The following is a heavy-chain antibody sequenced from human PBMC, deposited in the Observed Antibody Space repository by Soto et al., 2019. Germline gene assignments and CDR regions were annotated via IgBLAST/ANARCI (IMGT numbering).Heavy chain of an antibody. V-gene: IGHV4-31*03. Sequence: QVQLQQSGPGLVKPSQTLSLTCTVSGDSVNSGRYYWHWIRQHPGKGLEWIGYIFYSGTTYYNPSLWTRVPISLDTSKNPLSLNLTSVTAADTAVYFCARGLHRVTGIYDSWGQGTLVTVSS. CDR2: IFYSGTT. CDR1: GDSVNSGRYY. D-gene: IGHD2-21*02. CDR3: ARGLHRVTGIYDS. J-gene: IGHJ4*02.